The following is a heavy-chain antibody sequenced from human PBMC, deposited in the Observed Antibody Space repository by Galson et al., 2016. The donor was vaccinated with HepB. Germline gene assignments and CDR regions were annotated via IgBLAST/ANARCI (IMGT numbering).Heavy chain of an antibody. D-gene: IGHD6-6*01. CDR1: GFTFSDSY. Sequence: SLRLSCAASGFTFSDSYMSWVRQAPGKGLEWVSHISSSGSTIYYADSVKGRFTVSRDNAKNSLYLQMNSLRVEDTAVYYCARGASGSPRLARVNFDYWGQGTPVTVSS. CDR3: ARGASGSPRLARVNFDY. CDR2: ISSSGSTI. J-gene: IGHJ4*02. V-gene: IGHV3-11*01.